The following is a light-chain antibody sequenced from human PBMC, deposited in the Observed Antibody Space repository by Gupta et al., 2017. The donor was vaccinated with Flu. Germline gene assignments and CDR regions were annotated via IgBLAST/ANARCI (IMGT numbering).Light chain of an antibody. CDR1: QSISSW. CDR3: QEDNSYSLT. J-gene: IGKJ4*01. Sequence: DIQMTQSPSTLSASVGDRVTITCRASQSISSWLAWYQQKPGKAPNLLIYKASSLESGVPSRISGSGSGTEFTLTISSLQPDDFATYYCQEDNSYSLTFGGGTKVEIK. CDR2: KAS. V-gene: IGKV1-5*03.